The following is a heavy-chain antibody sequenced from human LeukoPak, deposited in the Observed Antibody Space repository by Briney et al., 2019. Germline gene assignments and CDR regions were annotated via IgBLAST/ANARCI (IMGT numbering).Heavy chain of an antibody. J-gene: IGHJ4*02. CDR2: IIPNSGAT. CDR3: ARGPAIGIDF. CDR1: GYTFTDYF. D-gene: IGHD5-18*01. Sequence: ASVKVSCKASGYTFTDYFLHWVREAPGQGLEWMGWIIPNSGATNYARKFQGRVTMTRDTSISAAYLDLGSLTSDDTAMYYCARGPAIGIDFWGRGTLVTVSS. V-gene: IGHV1-2*02.